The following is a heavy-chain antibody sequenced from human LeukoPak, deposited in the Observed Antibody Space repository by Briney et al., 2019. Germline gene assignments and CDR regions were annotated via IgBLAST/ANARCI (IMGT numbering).Heavy chain of an antibody. D-gene: IGHD2-21*01. CDR1: GGTFISYA. J-gene: IGHJ4*02. V-gene: IGHV1-69*13. CDR3: AIGFPYCGGDCYTLLDY. Sequence: SVKVSCKASGGTFISYAISWVRQAPGQGLEWMGGIIPIFGTANYAQKFQGRVTITADESTSTAYMELSSLRSEDTAVYYCAIGFPYCGGDCYTLLDYWGQGTLVTVSS. CDR2: IIPIFGTA.